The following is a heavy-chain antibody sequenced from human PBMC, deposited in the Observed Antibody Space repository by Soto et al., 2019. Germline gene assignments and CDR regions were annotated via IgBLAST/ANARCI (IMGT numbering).Heavy chain of an antibody. Sequence: PGGPPIHPCAASGFPFSGYGMHRVSHTPGKGLEWVEVISYDGSNKHYVDPVKGRFTISRDNSKNTLYLQMNSLRAEDTAVYYCAKGGVAGIFSYYYYGMDVWGQGTTVTVSS. CDR2: ISYDGSNK. CDR1: GFPFSGYG. V-gene: IGHV3-30*18. J-gene: IGHJ6*02. D-gene: IGHD6-19*01. CDR3: AKGGVAGIFSYYYYGMDV.